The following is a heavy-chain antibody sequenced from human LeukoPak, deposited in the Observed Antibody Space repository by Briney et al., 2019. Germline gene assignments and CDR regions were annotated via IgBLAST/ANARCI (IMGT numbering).Heavy chain of an antibody. CDR2: INPNSGGT. V-gene: IGHV1-2*02. CDR3: ARPGPRHAFDI. CDR1: GYTFTNYY. D-gene: IGHD1-14*01. Sequence: GASVNVSCKASGYTFTNYYIHWMRQAPGQGLEWMGWINPNSGGTNYAQKFQGRVTMTRDTSISTAYMELRRLRSDDTAIYYCARPGPRHAFDIWGQGTMVTVSS. J-gene: IGHJ3*02.